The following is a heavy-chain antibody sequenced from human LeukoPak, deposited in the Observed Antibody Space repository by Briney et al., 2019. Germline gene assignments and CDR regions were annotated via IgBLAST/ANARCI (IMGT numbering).Heavy chain of an antibody. J-gene: IGHJ4*02. CDR2: INHSGTT. CDR3: PRRPPSYYGSGSDYKGGFDY. Sequence: SETLSLTCAVYGGSFSGYYWSWIRQPPGKGLEWMGEINHSGTTNYNPSLKSRVTISVDTSKNQFSLKLSSVTAADTAVYSCPRRPPSYYGSGSDYKGGFDYWGQGTLVTVSS. V-gene: IGHV4-34*01. CDR1: GGSFSGYY. D-gene: IGHD3-10*01.